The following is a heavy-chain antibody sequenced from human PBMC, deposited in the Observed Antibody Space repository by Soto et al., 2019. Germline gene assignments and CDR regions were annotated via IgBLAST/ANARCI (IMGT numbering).Heavy chain of an antibody. CDR2: IKQDGSEK. J-gene: IGHJ4*02. CDR1: GFTFSSYW. D-gene: IGHD3-3*01. Sequence: EVQLVESGGGLVQPGGSLRLSCAASGFTFSSYWMSWVRQAPGKGLEWVANIKQDGSEKYYVDSVKGRFTISRDNAKNSLYLQMNSLRAEDTAVYYCARDPGYYDFWSGYLPHGVHLDYWGQGTLVTVSS. V-gene: IGHV3-7*05. CDR3: ARDPGYYDFWSGYLPHGVHLDY.